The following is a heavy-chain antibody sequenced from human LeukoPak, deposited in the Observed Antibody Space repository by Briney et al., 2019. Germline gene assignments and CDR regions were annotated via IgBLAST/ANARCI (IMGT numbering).Heavy chain of an antibody. CDR1: GFTFDDYA. D-gene: IGHD3-3*01. CDR3: AKDMGPLGTIWLDY. Sequence: GGSLRLSCAASGFTFDDYAMHWVRQAPGKSLEWVSLISGDGSTTYYADSVKGRFTISRDNSKNSLYSQVNSLRTEDTALYYCAKDMGPLGTIWLDYWGQGTLVTVSS. V-gene: IGHV3-43*02. CDR2: ISGDGSTT. J-gene: IGHJ4*02.